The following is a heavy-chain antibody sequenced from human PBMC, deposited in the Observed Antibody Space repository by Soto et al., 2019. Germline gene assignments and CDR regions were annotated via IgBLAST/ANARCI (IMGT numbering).Heavy chain of an antibody. CDR1: GGSISSYY. D-gene: IGHD5-12*01. J-gene: IGHJ6*03. V-gene: IGHV4-59*01. CDR2: IYYSGST. Sequence: SETLSLTCTVSGGSISSYYWSWIRQPPGKGLEWIGYIYYSGSTNYNPSLKSRVTISVDTSKNQFSLKLSSVTAADTAVYYCARLSVGYSGHDLGVSNYYMDVWGKGTTVTVSS. CDR3: ARLSVGYSGHDLGVSNYYMDV.